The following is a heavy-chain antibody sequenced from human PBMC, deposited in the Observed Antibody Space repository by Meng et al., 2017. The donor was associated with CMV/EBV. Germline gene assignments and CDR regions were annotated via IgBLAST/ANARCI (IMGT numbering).Heavy chain of an antibody. Sequence: VGFGGGGGQPVGSLCLSCEASGFTFSRLAMHWVRQAPGKGLEWVAVISYDGSNKYYADSVKGRFTISRDNSKNTLYLQMNSLRAEDTAVYYCAGYSEPDYWGQGTLVTVSS. D-gene: IGHD2-15*01. V-gene: IGHV3-30-3*01. CDR2: ISYDGSNK. CDR1: GFTFSRLA. J-gene: IGHJ4*02. CDR3: AGYSEPDY.